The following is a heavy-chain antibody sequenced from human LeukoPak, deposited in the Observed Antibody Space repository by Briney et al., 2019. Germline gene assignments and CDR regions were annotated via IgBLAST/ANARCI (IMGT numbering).Heavy chain of an antibody. CDR1: GFTFSSYG. Sequence: GGSLRLSWAASGFTFSSYGMHWVRRAPGKGLGGVAFLRYEGSNKYYADSVKGRFTISRDNSNNTLYVQMNSLRAEDTAVYYCAKARSGSAIWALQIFDNWGQGTLVTVSS. V-gene: IGHV3-30*02. CDR2: LRYEGSNK. J-gene: IGHJ4*02. CDR3: AKARSGSAIWALQIFDN. D-gene: IGHD2-15*01.